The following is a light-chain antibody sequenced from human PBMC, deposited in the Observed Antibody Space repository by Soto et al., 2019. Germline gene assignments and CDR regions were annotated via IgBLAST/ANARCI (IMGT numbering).Light chain of an antibody. V-gene: IGKV3-20*01. J-gene: IGKJ1*01. CDR1: QSDSNNC. CDR2: GAS. Sequence: EIGLTQSPGTLSLSPGERATLSSRASQSDSNNCLAWYQQKPGQAPRLLIYGASNRATGIPDRFSGSGSGTDFTLTIVRLDPEDFAVYYCQQYGTSAPTFGQGTKVDIK. CDR3: QQYGTSAPT.